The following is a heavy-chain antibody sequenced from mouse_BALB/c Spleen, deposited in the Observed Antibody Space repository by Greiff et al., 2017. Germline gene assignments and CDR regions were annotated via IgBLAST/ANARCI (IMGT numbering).Heavy chain of an antibody. V-gene: IGHV1-69*02. CDR3: AIYYGYPWFAY. J-gene: IGHJ3*01. D-gene: IGHD2-2*01. CDR2: IYPSDSYT. Sequence: QVQLQQPGAELVRPGASVKLSCKASGYTFTSYWINWVKQRPGQGLEWIGNIYPSDSYTNYNQKFKDKATLTVDKSSSTAYMQLSSPTSEDSAVYYCAIYYGYPWFAYWGQGTLVTVSA. CDR1: GYTFTSYW.